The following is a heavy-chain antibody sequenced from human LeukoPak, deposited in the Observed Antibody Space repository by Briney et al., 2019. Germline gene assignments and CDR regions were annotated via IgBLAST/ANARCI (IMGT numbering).Heavy chain of an antibody. Sequence: PSETLSLTCAVYGGSFSVYYWSWIRQPPGKGLEWKGAINHSGNTNYNPSLKSRVTISVDTTKTQFSLKLSSVTAADTAVYYCAGLFPYQLLYSYCCGMDVWGQGTTVTVSS. J-gene: IGHJ6*02. CDR3: AGLFPYQLLYSYCCGMDV. CDR1: GGSFSVYY. D-gene: IGHD2-2*01. V-gene: IGHV4-34*01. CDR2: INHSGNT.